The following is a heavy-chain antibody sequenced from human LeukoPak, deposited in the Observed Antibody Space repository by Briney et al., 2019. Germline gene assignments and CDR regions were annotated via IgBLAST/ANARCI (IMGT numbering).Heavy chain of an antibody. V-gene: IGHV3-7*05. CDR1: GFTFCSYF. CDR3: ARCFDI. Sequence: PGGSPRISCVAPGFTFCSYFMSWGPPAPGKGLEWVANIQDGSDKYYVDSVKGRFTISKDNAKNSLYLQMNSLRAEDTAVYYCARCFDIWGQGTMVTVSS. CDR2: IQDGSDK. J-gene: IGHJ3*02.